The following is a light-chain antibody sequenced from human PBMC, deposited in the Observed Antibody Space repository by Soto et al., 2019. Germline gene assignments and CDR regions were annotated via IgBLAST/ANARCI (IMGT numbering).Light chain of an antibody. Sequence: DIQLTQSPSFLSASVGDRVTITCRASQGISSYLAWYQQKPGKAPKLLIYAASTLQSGVPARFSGSGSGTEFTLTSSSLQPEDFATYDGQQLNSYPLTFGPGTKVDIK. CDR3: QQLNSYPLT. CDR1: QGISSY. J-gene: IGKJ3*01. CDR2: AAS. V-gene: IGKV1-9*01.